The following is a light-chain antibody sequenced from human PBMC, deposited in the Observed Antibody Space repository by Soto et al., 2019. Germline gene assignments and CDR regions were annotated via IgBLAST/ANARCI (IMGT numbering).Light chain of an antibody. CDR2: RNN. Sequence: QSVLTQPPSASGTPGQRVTISCSGSSSNIGSNTVNWYHQLPGVAPKLLIYRNNHLPSGVPDRFSGSKSGTSASLAIGGLQSEDEADYYCATWDDSLNGLVFGGGTKLTVL. J-gene: IGLJ2*01. V-gene: IGLV1-44*01. CDR1: SSNIGSNT. CDR3: ATWDDSLNGLV.